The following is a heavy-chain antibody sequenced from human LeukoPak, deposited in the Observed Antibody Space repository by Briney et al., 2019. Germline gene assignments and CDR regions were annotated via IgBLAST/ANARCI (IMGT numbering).Heavy chain of an antibody. Sequence: GGSLRLSCAASGFTFSSYGMHWVRQAPGKRLEWVAVIWYDGSNKYYADSVKGRFTISRDNSKNTLYLQMNSLRAEDTAVYYCSTGSAPSRDFDYWGQGTLVTVSS. V-gene: IGHV3-33*01. CDR1: GFTFSSYG. CDR3: STGSAPSRDFDY. D-gene: IGHD1-1*01. J-gene: IGHJ4*02. CDR2: IWYDGSNK.